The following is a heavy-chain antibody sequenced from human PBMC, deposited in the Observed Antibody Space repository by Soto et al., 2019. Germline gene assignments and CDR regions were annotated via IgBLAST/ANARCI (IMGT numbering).Heavy chain of an antibody. CDR2: IKTDGSEK. D-gene: IGHD2-21*01. V-gene: IGHV3-7*01. CDR3: AVAYGLDV. Sequence: EVQLVESGGGLVQPGGSLRLSCAGSGFTFSSFWMTWVRQAPGKGLEWVANIKTDGSEKYYVDSVKGRFTISRDNTKNSLYLQMNSLRAEDTAVYYCAVAYGLDVWGQGTTVSVSS. J-gene: IGHJ6*02. CDR1: GFTFSSFW.